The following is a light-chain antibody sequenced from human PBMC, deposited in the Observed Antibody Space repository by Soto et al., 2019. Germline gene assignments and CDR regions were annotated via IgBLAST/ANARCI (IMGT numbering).Light chain of an antibody. CDR3: QQYGSSPWT. CDR1: QSVSRSY. Sequence: EIVLTQSPGTLSLSPGERATLSCSASQSVSRSYLAWYQQKPGQAPRHLIYGASSRATGIPDRFSGSGSGTDFTLTISRLEPEDFAVYYCQQYGSSPWTFGQGTKVEIK. CDR2: GAS. V-gene: IGKV3-20*01. J-gene: IGKJ1*01.